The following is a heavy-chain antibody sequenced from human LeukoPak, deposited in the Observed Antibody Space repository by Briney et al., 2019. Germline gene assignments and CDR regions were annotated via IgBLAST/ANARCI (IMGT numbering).Heavy chain of an antibody. Sequence: SVKVSCKASGGTFSSYAISWVRQAPGQGLEWMGMIIPIFGTANYAQKFQGRVTITTDESTSTAYMGLSSLRSEDTAVYYCARAFGWARYYYYMDVWGKGTTVTVSS. J-gene: IGHJ6*03. CDR1: GGTFSSYA. D-gene: IGHD3-16*01. CDR3: ARAFGWARYYYYMDV. CDR2: IIPIFGTA. V-gene: IGHV1-69*05.